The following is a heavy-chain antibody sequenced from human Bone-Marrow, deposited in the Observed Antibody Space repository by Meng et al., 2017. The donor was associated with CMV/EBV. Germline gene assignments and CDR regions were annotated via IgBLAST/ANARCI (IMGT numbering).Heavy chain of an antibody. J-gene: IGHJ6*02. CDR1: GCTFSSYA. D-gene: IGHD2-2*01. V-gene: IGHV1-69*05. Sequence: SVKVSCKASGCTFSSYAISWVRQAPGQGLEWMGGIIPIFGTANYAQKFQGRVTITTDESTSTAYMELSSLRSEDTAVYYWARQLLHCSSTSCYYGLLNYGMDVWGQGTTVTVSS. CDR2: IIPIFGTA. CDR3: ARQLLHCSSTSCYYGLLNYGMDV.